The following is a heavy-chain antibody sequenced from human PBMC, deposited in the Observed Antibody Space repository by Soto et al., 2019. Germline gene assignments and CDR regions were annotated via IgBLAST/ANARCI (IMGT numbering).Heavy chain of an antibody. D-gene: IGHD6-19*01. Sequence: QVRLEESGGGLVKPGGSLRLSCAASGFTFSAVYMSWIRQAPNKGLEYISYISSSGTSANYADSVKGRFTSSRDNAKNSLYLQMNSLRVEDTAVYYCARDRGAVTGQYFDYWGQGALVTVSS. CDR3: ARDRGAVTGQYFDY. CDR1: GFTFSAVY. CDR2: ISSSGTSA. J-gene: IGHJ4*02. V-gene: IGHV3-11*05.